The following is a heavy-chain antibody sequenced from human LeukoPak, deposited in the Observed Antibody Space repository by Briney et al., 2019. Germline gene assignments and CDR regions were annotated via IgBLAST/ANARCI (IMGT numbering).Heavy chain of an antibody. J-gene: IGHJ5*02. CDR2: IYHSGTT. V-gene: IGHV4-30-4*07. Sequence: SETLSLTCAVSGVAISRGGYAWNWVRQPPGKGLEWIAYIYHSGTTYYNPSLKSRATISVDTSKNQFSLKLSSVTAADTAVYYCVRGRYSSGWFKDKNWFDPWGQGIPVTVSS. CDR1: GVAISRGGYA. CDR3: VRGRYSSGWFKDKNWFDP. D-gene: IGHD6-19*01.